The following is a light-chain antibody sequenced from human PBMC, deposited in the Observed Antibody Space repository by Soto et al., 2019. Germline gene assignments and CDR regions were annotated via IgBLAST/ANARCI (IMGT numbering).Light chain of an antibody. Sequence: QSVLTQPASVSGSRGQSITISCVGRNTDVGQDKSVSWYQQGPGKAPKLLIFEVTNRPSGVSSRFSGSKSGNTASLTISGLQTEDEADYYCSSYTSSSTLFGTGTKLTVL. V-gene: IGLV2-14*01. CDR3: SSYTSSSTL. J-gene: IGLJ1*01. CDR1: NTDVGQDKS. CDR2: EVT.